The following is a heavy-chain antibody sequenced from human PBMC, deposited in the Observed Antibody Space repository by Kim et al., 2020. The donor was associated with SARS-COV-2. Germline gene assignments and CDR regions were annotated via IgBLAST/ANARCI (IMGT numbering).Heavy chain of an antibody. V-gene: IGHV3-7*01. CDR3: AALDTVQVPGGI. Sequence: DVDSVKGRFTMCRDNAKTSLYLQMSSLRTEDTAIYYCAALDTVQVPGGIWGQGTLVTVSS. D-gene: IGHD3-10*01. J-gene: IGHJ4*02.